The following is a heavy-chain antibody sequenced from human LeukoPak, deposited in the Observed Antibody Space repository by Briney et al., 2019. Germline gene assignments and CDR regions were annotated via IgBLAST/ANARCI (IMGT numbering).Heavy chain of an antibody. CDR2: INPNGGGT. J-gene: IGHJ6*02. Sequence: ASVKVSCKASGYTFIGYYMHWVRQAPGQGLEWMGRINPNGGGTNYAQKFQGRVTMTRDTSISTAYMELSRLRSDDTAVYYCARAGLTVTTGAWVATIWYYYYGMDVWGQGTTVTVSS. CDR1: GYTFIGYY. V-gene: IGHV1-2*06. CDR3: ARAGLTVTTGAWVATIWYYYYGMDV. D-gene: IGHD4-11*01.